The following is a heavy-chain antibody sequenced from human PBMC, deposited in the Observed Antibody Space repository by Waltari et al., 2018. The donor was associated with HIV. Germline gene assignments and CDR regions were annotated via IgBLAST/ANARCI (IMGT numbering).Heavy chain of an antibody. CDR2: FNHEDGET. Sequence: QVQLVQSGAEVKKPGASVKVSCKVSGYTLTELSMHWVRQAPGKGLEWMGGFNHEDGETIYAQKFQGRVTMTEDTSTDTAYMELSSLRSEDTAVYYCATVPPSSIQLWPYAFDIWGQGTMVTVSS. CDR1: GYTLTELS. J-gene: IGHJ3*02. CDR3: ATVPPSSIQLWPYAFDI. V-gene: IGHV1-24*01. D-gene: IGHD5-18*01.